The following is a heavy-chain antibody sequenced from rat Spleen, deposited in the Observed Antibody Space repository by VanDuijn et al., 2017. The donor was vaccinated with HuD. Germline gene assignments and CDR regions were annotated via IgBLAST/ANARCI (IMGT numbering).Heavy chain of an antibody. J-gene: IGHJ4*01. V-gene: IGHV5S13*01. CDR1: GFTFSHYG. Sequence: EVQLVETGGGLVQPGRSLKLTCAASGFTFSHYGMAWVRQTPKKGLEWVASISSGGGGTYFPDSVKGRFTISRDNTKRTLYLQMDSLRSEDSASYYCARHHYDGYYHGPVLGVMDAWGQGAAVTVSS. D-gene: IGHD1-12*03. CDR3: ARHHYDGYYHGPVLGVMDA. CDR2: ISSGGGGT.